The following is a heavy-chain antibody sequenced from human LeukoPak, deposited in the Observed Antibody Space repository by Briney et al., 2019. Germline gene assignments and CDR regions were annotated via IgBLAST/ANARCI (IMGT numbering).Heavy chain of an antibody. V-gene: IGHV4-34*01. Sequence: PSETLSLTCAVYGGSFSGYYWSWIRQPPGKGLERIGEINHSGSTNYNPSLKSRVTISVDTPKNQFSLKLSSVTAADTAVYYCARGRRVFYYDSSGYYFVYWGQGTLVTVSS. D-gene: IGHD3-22*01. CDR2: INHSGST. CDR3: ARGRRVFYYDSSGYYFVY. CDR1: GGSFSGYY. J-gene: IGHJ4*02.